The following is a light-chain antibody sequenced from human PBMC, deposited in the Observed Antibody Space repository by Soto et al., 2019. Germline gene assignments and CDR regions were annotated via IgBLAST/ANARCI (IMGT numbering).Light chain of an antibody. V-gene: IGKV3-15*01. Sequence: EIVMTQSPATLSVSPGERATLSCRASQSVSSNLAWYQQKPGQAPRLLIYGASTRATGIPARFSGSGSGTEFTLTISSLQSEDFEVYYCQQYGTAPLTFGPGTKVDIK. J-gene: IGKJ3*01. CDR3: QQYGTAPLT. CDR2: GAS. CDR1: QSVSSN.